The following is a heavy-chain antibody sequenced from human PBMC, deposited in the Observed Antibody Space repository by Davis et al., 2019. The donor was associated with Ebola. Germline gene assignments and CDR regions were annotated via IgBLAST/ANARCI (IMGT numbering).Heavy chain of an antibody. J-gene: IGHJ5*02. CDR2: IRSKANSYAT. CDR3: ARGHIRFDP. V-gene: IGHV3-73*01. CDR1: GFTFSGSA. Sequence: GESLKISCAASGFTFSGSAMHWVRQASGKGLEWVGRIRSKANSYATAYAASVKGRFTISRDDSKNTAYLQMNSLKTEDTAVYYCARGHIRFDPWGQGTLVTVSS. D-gene: IGHD2-2*02.